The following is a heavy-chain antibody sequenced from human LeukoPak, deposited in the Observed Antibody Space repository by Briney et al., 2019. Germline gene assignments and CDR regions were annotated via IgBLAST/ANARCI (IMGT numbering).Heavy chain of an antibody. V-gene: IGHV3-21*01. CDR3: ARYADSYYYYYMDV. Sequence: PGGSLRLSCAASGFTFSSYSMNWVRQAPGKGLEWVSSISSSSSYIYYADSVEGRFTISRDNAKNSLYLQMNSLRAEDTAVYFCARYADSYYYYYMDVWGKGTTVTVSS. J-gene: IGHJ6*03. D-gene: IGHD2-2*01. CDR2: ISSSSSYI. CDR1: GFTFSSYS.